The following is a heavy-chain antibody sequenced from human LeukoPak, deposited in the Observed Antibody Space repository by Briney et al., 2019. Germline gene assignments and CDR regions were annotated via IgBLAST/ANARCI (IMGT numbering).Heavy chain of an antibody. Sequence: GGSLRLSCAASGFTFSSFTMNWVRQAPGKGLEWVSYIGRSGGPVYYADSVKGRFTISRDNDKTSLYLQMNSLRDEDTAVYCCARDYGYAFDSWGQGMLVTVSS. CDR1: GFTFSSFT. J-gene: IGHJ4*02. CDR3: ARDYGYAFDS. CDR2: IGRSGGPV. V-gene: IGHV3-48*02. D-gene: IGHD5-12*01.